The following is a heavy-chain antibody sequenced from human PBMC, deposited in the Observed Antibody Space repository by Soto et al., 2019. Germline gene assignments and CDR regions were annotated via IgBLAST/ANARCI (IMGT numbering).Heavy chain of an antibody. CDR2: ISWNSGSI. CDR1: GFTFDDYA. CDR3: AKDSGNTGYGSGSYYLYYYYGMDV. J-gene: IGHJ6*02. D-gene: IGHD3-10*01. V-gene: IGHV3-9*01. Sequence: EVQLVESGGGLVQPGRSLRLSCAASGFTFDDYAMHWVRQAPGKGLEWVSGISWNSGSIGYADSVKGRFTISRDNAKNSLYLQMIRLRAEDTALYYCAKDSGNTGYGSGSYYLYYYYGMDVWGQGTTGTVSS.